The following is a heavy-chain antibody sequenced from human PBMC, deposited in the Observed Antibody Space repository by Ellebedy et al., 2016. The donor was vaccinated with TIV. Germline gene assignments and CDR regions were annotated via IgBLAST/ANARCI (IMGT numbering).Heavy chain of an antibody. V-gene: IGHV3-30*18. J-gene: IGHJ6*03. CDR1: GFTFSSYG. CDR2: ISYDGSNK. D-gene: IGHD3-3*01. Sequence: SLKISXAASGFTFSSYGMHWVRQAPGKGLEWVAVISYDGSNKYYADSVKGRFTISRDNSKNTLYLQMNSLRAEDTAVYYCAKNGLSTIFKSYMDVWGKGTTVTVSS. CDR3: AKNGLSTIFKSYMDV.